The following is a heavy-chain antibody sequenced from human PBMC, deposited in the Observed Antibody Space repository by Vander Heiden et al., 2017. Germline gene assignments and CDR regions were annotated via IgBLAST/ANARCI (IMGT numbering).Heavy chain of an antibody. J-gene: IGHJ4*02. CDR1: GFTFSHYA. CDR3: ARVGSSGPFDY. D-gene: IGHD6-19*01. CDR2: ISGDGGRT. V-gene: IGHV3-64*01. Sequence: EVQLVESGGGLVQPGGSLRLSCAASGFTFSHYAMYWIRQTPGKGLEYVAAISGDGGRTYYANSVKGRFTLSRDNSKNTLYLQMGSLRPDDTAVYYCARVGSSGPFDYWGQGTLVTVSS.